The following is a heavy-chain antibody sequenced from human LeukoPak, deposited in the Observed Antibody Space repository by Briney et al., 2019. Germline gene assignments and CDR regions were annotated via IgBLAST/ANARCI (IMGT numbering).Heavy chain of an antibody. D-gene: IGHD2-8*01. Sequence: SETLSLTCAVYGGYYWSWVRQPPGKGLEWIGEIDHSGSTNYNPSLRGRVTMSVDTSKNQFSLKLSSVTAADTAVYYCARGAVVLSTKLGGWDCWGQGTLVTVSS. CDR1: GGYY. J-gene: IGHJ4*02. CDR3: ARGAVVLSTKLGGWDC. CDR2: IDHSGST. V-gene: IGHV4-34*01.